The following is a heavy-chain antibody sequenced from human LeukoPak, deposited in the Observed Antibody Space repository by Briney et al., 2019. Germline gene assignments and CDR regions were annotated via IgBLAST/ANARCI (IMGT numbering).Heavy chain of an antibody. CDR1: GYTFTSYD. J-gene: IGHJ4*02. CDR3: ARDPEPYSSSWYATEYYFDY. Sequence: ASVKVSCKASGYTFTSYDINWVRQATGQGLEWMGWINPNSGGTNYAQKFQGRVTMTRDTSISTACMELSRLRSDDTAVYYCARDPEPYSSSWYATEYYFDYWGQGTLVTVSS. CDR2: INPNSGGT. D-gene: IGHD6-13*01. V-gene: IGHV1-2*02.